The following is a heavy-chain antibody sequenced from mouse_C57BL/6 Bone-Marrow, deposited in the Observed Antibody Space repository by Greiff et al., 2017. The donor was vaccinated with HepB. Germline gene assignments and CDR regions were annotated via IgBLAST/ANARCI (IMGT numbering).Heavy chain of an antibody. CDR3: ARWGDYDGFDY. J-gene: IGHJ2*01. CDR1: GYTFTSYW. V-gene: IGHV1-50*01. Sequence: QVQLQQPGAELVKPGASVKLSCKASGYTFTSYWMQWVKQRPGQGLEWIGEIDPSDSYTNYNQKFKGKATLPVDTSSSTAYMQLSSLTSEDSAVYYCARWGDYDGFDYWGQGTTLTVSS. D-gene: IGHD2-4*01. CDR2: IDPSDSYT.